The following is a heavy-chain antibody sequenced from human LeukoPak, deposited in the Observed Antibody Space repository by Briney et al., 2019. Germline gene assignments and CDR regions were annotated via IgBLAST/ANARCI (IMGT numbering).Heavy chain of an antibody. Sequence: GGSLRLSCAASGFTFSNYSMNWVRQAPGKGLEWVSYISSSSSTIYYADSVKGRCTIYRDNAKNSLYLQMNSLRAEDTAVYHCARTRLLWFGEYFDYWGQGTLVTVSS. D-gene: IGHD3-10*01. CDR2: ISSSSSTI. J-gene: IGHJ4*02. CDR1: GFTFSNYS. V-gene: IGHV3-48*04. CDR3: ARTRLLWFGEYFDY.